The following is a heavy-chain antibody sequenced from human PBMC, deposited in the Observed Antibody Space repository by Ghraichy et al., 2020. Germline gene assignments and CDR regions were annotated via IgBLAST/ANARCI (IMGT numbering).Heavy chain of an antibody. J-gene: IGHJ4*02. V-gene: IGHV3-23*01. Sequence: GGSLRLSCAASGFSISNYAMSWVRQAPGKGLEWVSSISGSSGGTYYADSVKGRFSISRDNSKSTLYLQMNSLRAEDTAVYYCAKDFSEDYIWGSYRYIDYWGQGTLVTVSS. D-gene: IGHD3-16*02. CDR3: AKDFSEDYIWGSYRYIDY. CDR1: GFSISNYA. CDR2: ISGSSGGT.